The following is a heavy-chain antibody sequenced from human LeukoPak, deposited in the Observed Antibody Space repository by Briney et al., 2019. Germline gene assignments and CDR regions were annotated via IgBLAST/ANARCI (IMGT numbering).Heavy chain of an antibody. CDR3: AKDGLWFGDLTYFDY. CDR2: ISHDGSYE. J-gene: IGHJ4*02. CDR1: GFSFSSYW. Sequence: GGSLRLSCAASGFSFSSYWMTWVRQAPGKGLEWVAVISHDGSYEYYADSMKGRFTISRDTSKNTLYLQMNSLRAEDTAVYYCAKDGLWFGDLTYFDYWGQGVLVTVSS. D-gene: IGHD3-10*01. V-gene: IGHV3-30*18.